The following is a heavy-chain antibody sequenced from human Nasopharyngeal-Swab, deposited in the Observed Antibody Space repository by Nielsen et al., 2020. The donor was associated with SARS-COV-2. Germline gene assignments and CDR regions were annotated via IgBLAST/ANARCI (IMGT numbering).Heavy chain of an antibody. D-gene: IGHD4-17*01. CDR2: IFSSGST. CDR3: ARDESGDYLGLPFDH. Sequence: IRQPPGKGLEWIGTIFSSGSTYNPSLKRRGTMAVDTSKNQFSLKLTAVTAADTAVYYCARDESGDYLGLPFDHWGRGTLVTVSS. J-gene: IGHJ4*02. V-gene: IGHV4-39*07.